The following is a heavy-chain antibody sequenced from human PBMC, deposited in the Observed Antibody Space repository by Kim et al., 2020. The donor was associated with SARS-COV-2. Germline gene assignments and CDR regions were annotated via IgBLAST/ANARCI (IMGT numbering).Heavy chain of an antibody. CDR3: ARVPLEVYYYDSSGYPPYYFDY. CDR2: INTNTGNP. V-gene: IGHV7-4-1*02. J-gene: IGHJ4*02. Sequence: ASVKVSCKASGYTFTSYAMNWVRQAPGQGLEWMGWINTNTGNPTYAQGFTGRFVFSLDTSVSTAYLQISSLKAEDTAVYYCARVPLEVYYYDSSGYPPYYFDYWGQGTLVTVSS. D-gene: IGHD3-22*01. CDR1: GYTFTSYA.